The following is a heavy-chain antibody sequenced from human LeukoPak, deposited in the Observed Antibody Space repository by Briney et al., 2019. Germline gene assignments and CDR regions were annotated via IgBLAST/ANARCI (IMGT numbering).Heavy chain of an antibody. CDR2: IYYKGNT. Sequence: PSETLSLTCTVSGGSISSSRYYWGWIRRPPGKGLEWIGDIYYKGNTNYNPSLKSRVTISLDTSKNHLSLTLTSVLAADTAIYYCMRRDTGWNYSDYWGQGILVTVSS. CDR3: MRRDTGWNYSDY. J-gene: IGHJ4*02. V-gene: IGHV4-61*05. CDR1: GGSISSSRYY. D-gene: IGHD6-19*01.